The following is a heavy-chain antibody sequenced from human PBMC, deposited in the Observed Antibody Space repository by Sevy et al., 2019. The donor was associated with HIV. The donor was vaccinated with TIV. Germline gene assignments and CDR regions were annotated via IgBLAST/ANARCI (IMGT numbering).Heavy chain of an antibody. CDR3: ARGVGVVGGVIDS. V-gene: IGHV3-21*01. CDR2: ISSRNIDI. Sequence: GGSLRLSCAASGFTFSSYSMNWVRQAPGKGLEWVSSISSRNIDIYYVDSVKGRFTISRDNAKNSLDLQMNSLRAEDTAVYYCARGVGVVGGVIDSWGQGTLVTVSS. CDR1: GFTFSSYS. D-gene: IGHD3-10*01. J-gene: IGHJ4*02.